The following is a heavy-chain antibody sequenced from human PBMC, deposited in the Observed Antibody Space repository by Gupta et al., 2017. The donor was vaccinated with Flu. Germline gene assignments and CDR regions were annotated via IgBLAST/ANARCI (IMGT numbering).Heavy chain of an antibody. J-gene: IGHJ5*01. Sequence: QVQLQESGPGLVKPSQILSLTCTVSGDSLNSGGYFWSWIRHHPGKGLEWIGYVYLNGDTYYIPSPQSRVSISVDTSKNQFSLEVGSVTAADTAVYYCARRGAYFFDFWGQGTLVTVSS. V-gene: IGHV4-31*03. CDR3: ARRGAYFFDF. CDR1: GDSLNSGGYF. D-gene: IGHD3-16*01. CDR2: VYLNGDT.